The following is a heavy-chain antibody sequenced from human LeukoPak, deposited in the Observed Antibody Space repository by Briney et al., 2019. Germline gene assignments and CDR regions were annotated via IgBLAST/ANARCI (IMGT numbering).Heavy chain of an antibody. J-gene: IGHJ1*01. Sequence: ASVKVSCKASGYIFRTYGINWVRQAPGQGLEWMGWIDTETGSPHYVQGFTGRFVFSLDTSINTAYLQIISLQPEDTAVYYCARTLGSGFVDFQHWGQGTLVTVSS. V-gene: IGHV7-4-1*02. CDR2: IDTETGSP. CDR1: GYIFRTYG. CDR3: ARTLGSGFVDFQH. D-gene: IGHD3-16*01.